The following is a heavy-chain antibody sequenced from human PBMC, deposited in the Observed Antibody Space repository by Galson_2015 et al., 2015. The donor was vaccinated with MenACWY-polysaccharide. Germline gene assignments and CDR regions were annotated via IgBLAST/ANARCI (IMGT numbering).Heavy chain of an antibody. CDR1: GFTVSRNY. V-gene: IGHV3-53*01. Sequence: PIHSCAASGFTVSRNYISWVRHSPCNFLYFFSIIYSVFITYYAYSVKGRFTISRDNSKNTLFLQMNSLRADDTAVYYCARGALDEDGHNHEVFDYWGQGTLVTVSS. CDR3: ARGALDEDGHNHEVFDY. J-gene: IGHJ4*02. CDR2: IYSVFIT. D-gene: IGHD5-24*01.